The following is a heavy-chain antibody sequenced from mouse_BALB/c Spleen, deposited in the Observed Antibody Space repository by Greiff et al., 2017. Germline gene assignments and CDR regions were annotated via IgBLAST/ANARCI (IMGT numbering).Heavy chain of an antibody. Sequence: EVKLMESGPGLVKPSQSLSLTCSVTGYSITSGYYWNWIRQFPGNKLEWMGYISYDGSNNYNPSLKNRISITRDTSKNQFFLKLNSVTTEDTATYYCASHSSGYVGWFAYWGQGTLVTVSA. CDR3: ASHSSGYVGWFAY. J-gene: IGHJ3*01. D-gene: IGHD3-1*01. CDR2: ISYDGSN. V-gene: IGHV3-6*02. CDR1: GYSITSGYY.